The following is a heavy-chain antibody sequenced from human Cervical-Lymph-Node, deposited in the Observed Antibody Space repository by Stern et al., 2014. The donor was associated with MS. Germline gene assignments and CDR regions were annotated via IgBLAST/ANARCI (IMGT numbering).Heavy chain of an antibody. D-gene: IGHD5-18*01. V-gene: IGHV4-61*02. CDR2: IHPSGTA. J-gene: IGHJ4*02. CDR3: ASGYRIFDY. Sequence: VQLVESGPGLVKPSQTLSLTCTVSGGSISSGSDYWSWIRQPVGKGLECIGLIHPSGTAYYTPSLKSRVPISTDTSRNQFSLELNSATAADTAIYYCASGYRIFDYWGQGILVTVSS. CDR1: GGSISSGSDY.